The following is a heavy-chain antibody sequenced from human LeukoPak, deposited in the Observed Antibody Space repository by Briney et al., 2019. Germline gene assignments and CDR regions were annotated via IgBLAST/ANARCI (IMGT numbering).Heavy chain of an antibody. J-gene: IGHJ4*02. D-gene: IGHD3-10*01. CDR3: ARVSNYYGSGSYPLDY. CDR1: GFTFSSYS. V-gene: IGHV3-21*01. Sequence: GGSLRLSCAASGFTFSSYSMNWVRQAPGKGLEWVSSISSSSSYIYYADSVKGRFTISRDNAKNSLYLQMNSLRAEDTAVYYCARVSNYYGSGSYPLDYWGQGTLVTASS. CDR2: ISSSSSYI.